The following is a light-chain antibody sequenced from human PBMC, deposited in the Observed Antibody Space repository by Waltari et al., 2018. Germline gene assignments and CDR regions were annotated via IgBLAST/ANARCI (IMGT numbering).Light chain of an antibody. J-gene: IGLJ3*02. V-gene: IGLV2-14*03. CDR1: SSDVGGYNY. Sequence: QSALTQPASVSGSPGQSITISCTGTSSDVGGYNYVSWYQQHPGKAPKLMIYDVSNRPSGVSNRFSGSKSDNTASLTISGRQAEDEAYYYCSSYTSSSTWVFGGGTKLTVL. CDR3: SSYTSSSTWV. CDR2: DVS.